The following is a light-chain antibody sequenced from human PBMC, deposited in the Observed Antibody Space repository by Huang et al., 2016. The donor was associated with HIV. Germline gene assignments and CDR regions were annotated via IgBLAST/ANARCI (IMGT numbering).Light chain of an antibody. CDR2: AVS. J-gene: IGKJ4*02. Sequence: DIQLTQSPSSLSASVGDRVTITCRASQSISTYLNWYQQKPGMAPKLLMYAVSNLHSGVPSRFSGGGSGTDFTLTISNLQREDFTTYYCQMSYTTPRFGGGTRVEI. CDR1: QSISTY. CDR3: QMSYTTPR. V-gene: IGKV1-39*01.